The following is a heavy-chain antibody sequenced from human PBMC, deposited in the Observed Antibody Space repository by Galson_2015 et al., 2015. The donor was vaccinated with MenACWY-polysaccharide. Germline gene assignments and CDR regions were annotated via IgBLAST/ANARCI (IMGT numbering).Heavy chain of an antibody. CDR3: AIKGYVVVVAADAFDI. CDR2: MNPNSGNT. CDR1: GYTFTSYD. D-gene: IGHD2-15*01. V-gene: IGHV1-8*01. Sequence: SVKVSCKASGYTFTSYDINWVRQATGQGLEWMGWMNPNSGNTGYAQKFQGRVTMTRNTSISTAYMELSSLRSEDTAVYYCAIKGYVVVVAADAFDIWGQGTMVTVSS. J-gene: IGHJ3*02.